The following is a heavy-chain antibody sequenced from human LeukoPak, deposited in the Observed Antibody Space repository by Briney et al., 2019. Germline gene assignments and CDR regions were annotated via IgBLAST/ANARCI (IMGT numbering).Heavy chain of an antibody. J-gene: IGHJ4*02. V-gene: IGHV3-21*01. CDR2: ISSSISYI. CDR1: GFTFSIYS. Sequence: PGGSLRLSCAASGFTFSIYSMNCVRQAPGKGLEWVSSISSSISYIYYADSVKGRFTISRDNAKNSLYLQMNSLRAEDTAVYYCARVDYTSGNYVDYWGQGTLVTVSS. D-gene: IGHD3-10*01. CDR3: ARVDYTSGNYVDY.